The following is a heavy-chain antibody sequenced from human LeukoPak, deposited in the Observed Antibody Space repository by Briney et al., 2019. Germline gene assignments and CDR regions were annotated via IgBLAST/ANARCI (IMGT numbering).Heavy chain of an antibody. Sequence: GGSLRLSCAVSGFRVSDYYMGWVRQAPGKGLEWVGLIRDSGEAFYADFVRGRFAISRDESENTLYLQMNSLRVEDTAVYFCARDRAALQDWVEFDPWGQGTPVIVSS. J-gene: IGHJ5*02. CDR2: IRDSGEA. V-gene: IGHV3-66*03. D-gene: IGHD3/OR15-3a*01. CDR1: GFRVSDYY. CDR3: ARDRAALQDWVEFDP.